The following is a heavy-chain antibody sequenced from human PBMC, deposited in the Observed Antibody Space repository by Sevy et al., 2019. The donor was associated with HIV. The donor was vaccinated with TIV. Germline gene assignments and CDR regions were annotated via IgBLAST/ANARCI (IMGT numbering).Heavy chain of an antibody. V-gene: IGHV3-30*02. CDR1: GFTFSSYG. CDR3: AKYRGHSGYEYYYYYGMDV. J-gene: IGHJ6*02. CDR2: IRYDGSNK. D-gene: IGHD5-12*01. Sequence: GGSLRLSCAASGFTFSSYGMHWVRQAPGKGLEWVAFIRYDGSNKYYADSVKGRFTISRDNSKNTLYLQMNSLRAEDTAVYYCAKYRGHSGYEYYYYYGMDVWGQGTTVTVSS.